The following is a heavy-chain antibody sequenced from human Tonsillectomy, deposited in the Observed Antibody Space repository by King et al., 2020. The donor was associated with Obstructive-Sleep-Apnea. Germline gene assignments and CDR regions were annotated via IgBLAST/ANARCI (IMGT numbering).Heavy chain of an antibody. V-gene: IGHV3-11*05. Sequence: VQLVESGGGLGKPGGSLRVSCTGSGFTFADYHMAWIRLAPGKGLGWVSYSVSRVRYTNYADFVKGRFSSSRDDAKKSLVLQMNSLRPEDTAVYYCARDLNTTGSYGHWGQGTLVTVSS. D-gene: IGHD1-1*01. CDR3: ARDLNTTGSYGH. CDR1: GFTFADYH. J-gene: IGHJ4*02. CDR2: SVSRVRYT.